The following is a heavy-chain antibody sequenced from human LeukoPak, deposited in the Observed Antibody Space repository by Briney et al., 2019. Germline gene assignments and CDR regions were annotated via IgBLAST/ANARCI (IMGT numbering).Heavy chain of an antibody. D-gene: IGHD3-22*01. V-gene: IGHV3-74*01. CDR1: GFTFSSYW. CDR3: ARASSGYYRWFDP. Sequence: GGSLRLSCAASGFTFSSYWMHWVRQAPGKGLVWVSRINSDGSSTSYADSVKGRFTISRDNAKNTLYLQMNSLRAEDTAVYYCARASSGYYRWFDPWGQGTLVTVSS. CDR2: INSDGSST. J-gene: IGHJ5*02.